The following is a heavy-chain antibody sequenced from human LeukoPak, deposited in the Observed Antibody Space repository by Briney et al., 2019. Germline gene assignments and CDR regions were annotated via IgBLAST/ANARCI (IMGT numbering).Heavy chain of an antibody. V-gene: IGHV3-23*01. D-gene: IGHD4-17*01. CDR3: AKATTVTTYYYYGMDV. CDR1: GLTFSSYA. Sequence: GGSLRLSCAASGLTFSSYAMSWVRQAPGKGLEWVSAISGSGGSTYYADSVKGRFTISRDNSKNTLYLQMNSLRAEDTAVYYCAKATTVTTYYYYGMDVWGQGTTVTVSS. CDR2: ISGSGGST. J-gene: IGHJ6*02.